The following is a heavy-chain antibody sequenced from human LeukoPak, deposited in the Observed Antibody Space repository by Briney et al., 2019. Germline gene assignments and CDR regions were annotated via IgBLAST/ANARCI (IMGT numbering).Heavy chain of an antibody. J-gene: IGHJ4*02. V-gene: IGHV1-18*01. D-gene: IGHD1-26*01. Sequence: ASVKVSCKASGYTFTSYGISWVRQAPGQGLEWMGWISAYNGNTNYAQKLQGRVTMTRNTSISTAYMELSSLRSEDTAMYYCARGWGSGSYLKTGFDYWGQGTLVTVSS. CDR2: ISAYNGNT. CDR3: ARGWGSGSYLKTGFDY. CDR1: GYTFTSYG.